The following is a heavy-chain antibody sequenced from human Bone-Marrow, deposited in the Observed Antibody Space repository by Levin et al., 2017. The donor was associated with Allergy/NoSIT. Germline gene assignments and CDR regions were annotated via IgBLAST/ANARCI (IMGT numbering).Heavy chain of an antibody. J-gene: IGHJ4*02. Sequence: ASVKVSCKGSGYNFPGFHIHWVRQAPGQGLDWMGWVHPATGGTNYAHRFQGRVTMTSDTSVNTAYMELSRLRSDDTAIYYCARARACPFDQWGQGTQVTVSS. V-gene: IGHV1-2*02. CDR1: GYNFPGFH. CDR3: ARARACPFDQ. CDR2: VHPATGGT.